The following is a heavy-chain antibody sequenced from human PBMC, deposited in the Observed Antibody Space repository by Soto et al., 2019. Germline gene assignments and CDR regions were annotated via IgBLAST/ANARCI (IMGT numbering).Heavy chain of an antibody. Sequence: GGSLRLSCAASGFTFSSYGMRWVRQAPGKGLEWVAVISYDGSNKYYPDSVKGRFTISRDNSKDTLYLQMNSLRAEDTAVYYCTKTAGGPLDYWGQRT. CDR1: GFTFSSYG. CDR2: ISYDGSNK. D-gene: IGHD6-13*01. V-gene: IGHV3-30*18. CDR3: TKTAGGPLDY. J-gene: IGHJ4*02.